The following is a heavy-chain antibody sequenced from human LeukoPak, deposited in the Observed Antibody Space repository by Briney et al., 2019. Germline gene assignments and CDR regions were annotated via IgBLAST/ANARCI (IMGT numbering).Heavy chain of an antibody. V-gene: IGHV3-30*04. D-gene: IGHD2-2*01. CDR3: ARDGDIVVVPAAQWSPTCDY. CDR2: ISYDGSNK. Sequence: GGSLRLSCAASGFTFSSYAMHWVRQAPGKGLEWVAVISYDGSNKYYADSVKGRFTISRDNSKNTLYLQMNSLRAEDTAVYYCARDGDIVVVPAAQWSPTCDYWGQGTLVTVSS. J-gene: IGHJ4*02. CDR1: GFTFSSYA.